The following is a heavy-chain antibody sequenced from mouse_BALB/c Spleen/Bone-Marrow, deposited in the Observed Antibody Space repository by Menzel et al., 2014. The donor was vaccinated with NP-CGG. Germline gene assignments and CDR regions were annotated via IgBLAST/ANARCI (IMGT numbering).Heavy chain of an antibody. CDR2: INPSNGGT. J-gene: IGHJ3*01. V-gene: IGHV1S81*02. CDR3: TRGLRAWFAY. CDR1: GYTFTSYY. Sequence: VQLQQSGAGLVKPGASVKLSCKASGYTFTSYYMYWVKQRPGQGLEWIGGINPSNGGTNFNEKFKSKATLTVDKSSSTAYMQLSSLTSEDSAVYYCTRGLRAWFAYWGQGTLVTVSA. D-gene: IGHD3-1*01.